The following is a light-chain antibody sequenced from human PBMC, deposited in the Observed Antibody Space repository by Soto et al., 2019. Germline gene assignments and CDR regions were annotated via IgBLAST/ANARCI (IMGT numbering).Light chain of an antibody. J-gene: IGKJ1*01. Sequence: EGVLTQSPDTLSFSPGERATLSRRASQNFGSTYLAWYQQKRGQAPRFLIYGASSRATGIPDRFSGSGSGTDFTLTISRLEPEDFAVYYCQQYGRSPTTFGQGTKVDIK. CDR3: QQYGRSPTT. CDR2: GAS. V-gene: IGKV3-20*01. CDR1: QNFGSTY.